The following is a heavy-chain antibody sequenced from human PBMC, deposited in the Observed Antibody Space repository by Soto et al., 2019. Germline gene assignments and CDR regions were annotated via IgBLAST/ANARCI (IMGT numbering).Heavy chain of an antibody. D-gene: IGHD3-9*01. J-gene: IGHJ4*02. CDR3: ARRANVLRYFDWSNFDY. CDR1: GGSISSSSYY. V-gene: IGHV4-39*01. CDR2: IYYSGST. Sequence: SETLSLTCTVSGGSISSSSYYWGWIRQPPGKGLEWIGSIYYSGSTYYNPSLKSRVTISVDTSKNQFSLKLSSVTAADTAVYYCARRANVLRYFDWSNFDYCGQGTLVTVS.